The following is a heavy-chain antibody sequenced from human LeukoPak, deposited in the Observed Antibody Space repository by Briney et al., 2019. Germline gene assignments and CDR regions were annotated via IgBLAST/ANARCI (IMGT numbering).Heavy chain of an antibody. J-gene: IGHJ4*02. V-gene: IGHV3-74*01. Sequence: GGSLRLSCAASGFTFTNYWMHWVRQAPGMGLVWVSRLPPDELGIIYANSVKGRFTVSRGNAKNTVYLQMNNLRVDDTAMYYCVGTIASRGSEYWGQGALVTVSS. D-gene: IGHD6-6*01. CDR2: LPPDELGI. CDR1: GFTFTNYW. CDR3: VGTIASRGSEY.